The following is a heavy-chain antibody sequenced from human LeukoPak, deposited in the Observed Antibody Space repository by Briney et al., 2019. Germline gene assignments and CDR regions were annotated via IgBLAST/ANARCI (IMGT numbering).Heavy chain of an antibody. Sequence: SGGSLRLSCVASDFTFSKHGMHWVRQAPGKGLEWVASISSDGSLQFYTAHVKGRFTLSRDNSKNTLHLQMDSLTTEDTAMYYCASSRFSYYYMDVWGKGTTVTVSS. J-gene: IGHJ6*03. CDR2: ISSDGSLQ. CDR1: DFTFSKHG. CDR3: ASSRFSYYYMDV. V-gene: IGHV3-30*02. D-gene: IGHD5-24*01.